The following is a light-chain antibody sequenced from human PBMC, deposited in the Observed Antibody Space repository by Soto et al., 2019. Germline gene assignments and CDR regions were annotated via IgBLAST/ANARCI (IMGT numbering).Light chain of an antibody. CDR3: QSYDSSLSAVV. CDR2: GNG. Sequence: QFVLTQPPSVSGAPGQRVTISCTGSSSDIGAGYDVHWYQQLPGTAPKLLIYGNGNRPSGVPDRFSGSKSGTSASLAITGLQAEDEADYYCQSYDSSLSAVVFGGGTKLTVL. J-gene: IGLJ2*01. V-gene: IGLV1-40*01. CDR1: SSDIGAGYD.